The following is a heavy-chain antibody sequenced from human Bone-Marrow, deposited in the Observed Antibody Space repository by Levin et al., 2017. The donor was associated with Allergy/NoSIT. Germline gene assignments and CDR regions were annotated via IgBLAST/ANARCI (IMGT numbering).Heavy chain of an antibody. D-gene: IGHD6-13*01. CDR3: ASRRIAAAGTFGAFEI. CDR1: GFTFSDYY. CDR2: ISSSGSTI. V-gene: IGHV3-11*01. Sequence: GGSLRLSCAASGFTFSDYYMSWIRQAPGKGLEWVSYISSSGSTIYYADSVKGRFTISRDNAKNSLYLQMNSLRAEDTAVYYCASRRIAAAGTFGAFEIWGQGTMVTVSS. J-gene: IGHJ3*02.